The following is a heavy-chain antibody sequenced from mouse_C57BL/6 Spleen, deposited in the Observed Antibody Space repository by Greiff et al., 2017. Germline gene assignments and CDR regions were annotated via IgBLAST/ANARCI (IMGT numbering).Heavy chain of an antibody. CDR3: TRGTVVDFFDY. CDR1: GYTFTSYW. J-gene: IGHJ2*01. D-gene: IGHD1-1*01. CDR2: IYPGNSDT. V-gene: IGHV1-5*01. Sequence: EVQLVESGTVLARPGASVKMSCKTSGYTFTSYWMHWVKQRPGQGLEWIGAIYPGNSDTSYNQKFQGKAKLTAVTSASTAYMELSSLTNEDSAVYYCTRGTVVDFFDYWGQGTTLTVSS.